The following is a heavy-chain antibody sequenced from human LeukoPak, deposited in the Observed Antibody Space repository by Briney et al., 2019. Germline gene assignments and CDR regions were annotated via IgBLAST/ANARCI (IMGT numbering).Heavy chain of an antibody. Sequence: PGGPLRLSCAASGFTFSNAWMSWVRQAPGKGLEWVGRIKSKTDGGTTGYAAPVKGRFTISRDDSKNTLYLQMNSLKTEDTAVYYCTTRITIFGGTDYWGQGTLVTVSS. D-gene: IGHD3-3*01. J-gene: IGHJ4*02. V-gene: IGHV3-15*01. CDR1: GFTFSNAW. CDR2: IKSKTDGGTT. CDR3: TTRITIFGGTDY.